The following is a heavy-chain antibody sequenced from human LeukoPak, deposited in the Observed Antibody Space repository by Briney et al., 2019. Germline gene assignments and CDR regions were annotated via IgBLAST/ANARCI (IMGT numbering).Heavy chain of an antibody. CDR2: IYHSGST. J-gene: IGHJ1*01. CDR3: ARVVMDYDSSGYYSRYFQH. D-gene: IGHD3-22*01. Sequence: PSETLSLTCTVSGYSISSGYYWGWIRQPPGKGLEWIGSIYHSGSTYYNPSLKSRATISVDTSKNQFSLKLSSVTVADTAVYYCARVVMDYDSSGYYSRYFQHWGQGTLVTVSS. CDR1: GYSISSGYY. V-gene: IGHV4-38-2*02.